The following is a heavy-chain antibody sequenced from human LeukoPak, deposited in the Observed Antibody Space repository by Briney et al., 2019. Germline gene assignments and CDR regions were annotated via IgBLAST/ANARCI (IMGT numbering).Heavy chain of an antibody. J-gene: IGHJ4*02. CDR3: ARDRGYYGSGSYLTY. CDR1: GFTFDDYA. Sequence: GGSLRLSCAASGFTFDDYAMHWVRQAPGKGLEWVSYISSSGRTIYYADSVKGRFTSSRDNAKNSLYLQMNSLRAEDTAVYYCARDRGYYGSGSYLTYWGQGTLVTVSS. V-gene: IGHV3-48*03. CDR2: ISSSGRTI. D-gene: IGHD3-10*01.